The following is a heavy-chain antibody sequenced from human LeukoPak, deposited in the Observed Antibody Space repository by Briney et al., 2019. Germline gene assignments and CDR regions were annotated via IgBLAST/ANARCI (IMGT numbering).Heavy chain of an antibody. CDR2: IYYGENT. CDR3: ARRDDSSGYHKIFDY. J-gene: IGHJ4*02. CDR1: GGSISSGPYY. Sequence: SETLTLTCTVSGGSISSGPYYWGWIRQPPGKGLEWIGNIYYGENTYYNPSLKSRVTISIDTSKNQFYLKLSSLTAADTAVYYCARRDDSSGYHKIFDYWGPGTLVTVSS. D-gene: IGHD3-22*01. V-gene: IGHV4-39*01.